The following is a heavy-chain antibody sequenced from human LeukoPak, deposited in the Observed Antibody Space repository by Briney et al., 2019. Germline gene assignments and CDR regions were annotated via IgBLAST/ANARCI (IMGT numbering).Heavy chain of an antibody. V-gene: IGHV3-30*02. CDR2: TRYDGSDK. Sequence: GGSLRLSSAPSGFTFSSYGIHSVRQSPDQGLKWVAFTRYDGSDKYYVDSVKGRFTISRDNSKNTLYLQMNSLRAEDTAVYYCAKDRHVWGYSYGETFDVWGQGTLVTVSS. D-gene: IGHD5-18*01. CDR1: GFTFSSYG. J-gene: IGHJ4*02. CDR3: AKDRHVWGYSYGETFDV.